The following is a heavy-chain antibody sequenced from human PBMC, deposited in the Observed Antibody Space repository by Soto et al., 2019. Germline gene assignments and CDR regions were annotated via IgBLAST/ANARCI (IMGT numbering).Heavy chain of an antibody. D-gene: IGHD2-2*01. Sequence: EVQLLESGGGLVQPGGSLRLSCAASGFTFSSYAMSWVRQAPGKGLEWVSAISGSGGSTYYADSVKGRFTISRDNSKNTLYLQMKSLRAEDTAVYYCAKGRGYCSSTSCYVGSDYWGQGTLVNVSS. CDR1: GFTFSSYA. V-gene: IGHV3-23*01. CDR3: AKGRGYCSSTSCYVGSDY. J-gene: IGHJ4*02. CDR2: ISGSGGST.